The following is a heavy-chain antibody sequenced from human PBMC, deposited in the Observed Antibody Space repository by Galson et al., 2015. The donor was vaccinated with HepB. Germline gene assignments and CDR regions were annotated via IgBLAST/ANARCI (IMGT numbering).Heavy chain of an antibody. CDR1: GYTFTSDG. Sequence: SVKVSCKASGYTFTSDGFTWVRQAPGQGLEWMGWISAYNGNTNYAQKLQGRVTMTTDTSTSTTYMELRSLRSDDTAVYYCARKMYYDFWSGSPHNWFDPWGQGTLVTVSS. CDR2: ISAYNGNT. J-gene: IGHJ5*02. D-gene: IGHD3-3*01. CDR3: ARKMYYDFWSGSPHNWFDP. V-gene: IGHV1-18*04.